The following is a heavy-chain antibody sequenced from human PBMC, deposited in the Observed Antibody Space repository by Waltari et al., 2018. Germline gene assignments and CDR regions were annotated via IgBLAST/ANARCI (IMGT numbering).Heavy chain of an antibody. D-gene: IGHD3-10*01. Sequence: QVQLQESGPGLVKPSETLSLTCSVSGGSISSGSYYWPWIRQPAGKGLEWIGRIYTSGSTNYNPSLRSRLTISVDTSNNQFSLKLSSVTAADTAVYYCARDPPQLADAFDIWGQGTMVTVSS. V-gene: IGHV4-61*02. CDR3: ARDPPQLADAFDI. CDR2: IYTSGST. J-gene: IGHJ3*02. CDR1: GGSISSGSYY.